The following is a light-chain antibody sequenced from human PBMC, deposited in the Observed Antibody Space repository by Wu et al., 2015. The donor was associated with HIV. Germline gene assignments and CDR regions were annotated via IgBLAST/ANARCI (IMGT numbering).Light chain of an antibody. CDR2: GAS. CDR3: QQYYTFPPT. CDR1: QDISTY. J-gene: IGKJ1*01. V-gene: IGKV1-8*01. Sequence: IQMTQSPSSLTASTGDRVTITCRASQDISTYLAWYQQKSGKAPKFLIYGASTLQSGVPSRFSGSGSGTEFTLTISCLQSEDFASYSCQQYYTFPPTFGQGTKVEI.